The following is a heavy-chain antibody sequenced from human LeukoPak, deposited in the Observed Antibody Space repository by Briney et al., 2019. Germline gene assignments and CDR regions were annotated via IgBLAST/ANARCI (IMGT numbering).Heavy chain of an antibody. CDR1: GFTFTSYY. J-gene: IGHJ1*01. Sequence: ASVKVSCKASGFTFTSYYMHWVRQAPGQGLEWMGIINPNGGSTNYAQKFQGRVTMTRDTSTSTVYMELSSLTSEDTAVYYCVSGGPTPGITVAGSWVYFQLWGQGTLVTVSS. D-gene: IGHD6-19*01. CDR2: INPNGGST. V-gene: IGHV1-46*01. CDR3: VSGGPTPGITVAGSWVYFQL.